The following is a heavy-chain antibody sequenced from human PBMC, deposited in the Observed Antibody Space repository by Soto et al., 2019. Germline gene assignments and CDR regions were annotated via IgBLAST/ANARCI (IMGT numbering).Heavy chain of an antibody. J-gene: IGHJ4*02. CDR2: IKSKADGSTT. CDR1: GITLSNAW. Sequence: EVQLVESGGVLVKPGGSLRLSCAASGITLSNAWMTWVRQAPGKGLECVGRIKSKADGSTTEYGSPVKDRFIISRDDSENTLDLQMHSLKTEDTAVYYCTTPRPGSHGYGYWGQGTLVTVSS. V-gene: IGHV3-15*01. D-gene: IGHD3-16*01. CDR3: TTPRPGSHGYGY.